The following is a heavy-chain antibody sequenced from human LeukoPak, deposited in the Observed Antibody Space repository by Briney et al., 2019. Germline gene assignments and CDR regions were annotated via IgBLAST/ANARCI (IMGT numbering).Heavy chain of an antibody. CDR2: INSDGSST. CDR3: ARDQGYLLVSVAGRDYNYYGMDV. CDR1: GFKFSSDW. V-gene: IGHV3-74*01. D-gene: IGHD6-19*01. J-gene: IGHJ6*02. Sequence: GGSLRLSCAASGFKFSSDWMHWVRQVPGKGLVWVPRINSDGSSTDYADSVKGRFTISRDNAKNTLYLQMNSLRVEDTAVYYCARDQGYLLVSVAGRDYNYYGMDVWGQGTTVTVSS.